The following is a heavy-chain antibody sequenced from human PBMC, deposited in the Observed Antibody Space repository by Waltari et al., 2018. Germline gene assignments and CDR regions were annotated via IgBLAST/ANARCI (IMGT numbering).Heavy chain of an antibody. D-gene: IGHD2-2*01. J-gene: IGHJ2*01. CDR2: IIPSFGTA. CDR3: ARERYCSSTSCYFGWYFDL. CDR1: GGTFSSYA. Sequence: QVQLVQSGAEVKKPGSSVKVSCKASGGTFSSYAISWVRQAPGQGREWMGRIIPSFGTANDAQKCQGRVTITADKSTSTAYMELSSLRSEDTAVYYCARERYCSSTSCYFGWYFDLWGRGTLVTVSS. V-gene: IGHV1-69*08.